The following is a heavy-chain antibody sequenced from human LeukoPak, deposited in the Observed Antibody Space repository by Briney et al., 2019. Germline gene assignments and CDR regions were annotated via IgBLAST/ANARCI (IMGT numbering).Heavy chain of an antibody. D-gene: IGHD1-26*01. CDR1: GFTFNNYN. J-gene: IGHJ6*03. CDR3: TRDPYSGNYGNYYYYYMDV. CDR2: ITSSGTYI. V-gene: IGHV3-21*01. Sequence: GGSLRLSCATSGFTFNNYNMNWVRQAPGRALEWVSSITSSGTYIFYADSVKGRFTISRDNAKNSLYLQMNSLGPEDTAVYYCTRDPYSGNYGNYYYYYMDVWGKGTTVTISS.